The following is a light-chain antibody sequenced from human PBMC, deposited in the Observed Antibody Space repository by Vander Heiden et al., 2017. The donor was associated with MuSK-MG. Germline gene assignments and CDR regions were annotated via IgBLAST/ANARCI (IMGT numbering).Light chain of an antibody. Sequence: QSVLTQPPSSSAAPGQRATISCTGGSPNIGAGYDVHWYQQLPGSATKRLIYGNSNRPSGVPDRFSCSESGTSASPAIAGLRAEDEADDDYQCYASGLRGWIFGGGTKLTVL. J-gene: IGLJ2*01. CDR2: GNS. CDR3: QCYASGLRGWI. V-gene: IGLV1-40*01. CDR1: SPNIGAGYD.